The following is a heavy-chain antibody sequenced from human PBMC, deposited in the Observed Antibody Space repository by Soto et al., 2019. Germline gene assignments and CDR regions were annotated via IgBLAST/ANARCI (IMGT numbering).Heavy chain of an antibody. D-gene: IGHD2-2*01. J-gene: IGHJ3*02. CDR2: IGTAGDT. Sequence: GGSLRLSCAASGFTFSSYDMHWVRQATGKGLEWVSAIGTAGDTYYPGSVKGRFTISRENAKNSLYLQMNSLRAGDTAVYYCARAKYCSSTSCYLGAFDIWGQGTMVTVSS. CDR1: GFTFSSYD. V-gene: IGHV3-13*01. CDR3: ARAKYCSSTSCYLGAFDI.